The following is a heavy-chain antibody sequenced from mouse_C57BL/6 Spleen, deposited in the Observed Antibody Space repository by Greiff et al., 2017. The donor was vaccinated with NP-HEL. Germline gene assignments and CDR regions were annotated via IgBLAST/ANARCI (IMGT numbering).Heavy chain of an antibody. CDR1: GFTFSDYG. J-gene: IGHJ2*01. Sequence: EVKVVESGGGLVKPGGSLKLSCAASGFTFSDYGMHWVRQAPEKGLEWVAYISSGSSTIYYADTVKGRFTISRDNAKNTLFLQMTSLRSEDTAMYYCARGPLITTAPFDYWGQGTTLTVSS. CDR3: ARGPLITTAPFDY. V-gene: IGHV5-17*01. D-gene: IGHD1-1*01. CDR2: ISSGSSTI.